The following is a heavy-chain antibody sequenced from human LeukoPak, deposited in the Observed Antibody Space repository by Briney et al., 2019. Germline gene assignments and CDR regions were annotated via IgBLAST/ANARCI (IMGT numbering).Heavy chain of an antibody. J-gene: IGHJ4*02. V-gene: IGHV4-4*07. CDR2: IYTSGST. Sequence: KTSETLSLTCSVSGGSFSNYYWSWIRQPAGKGLEWIGRIYTSGSTNYNPSLKSRVTMSVDTSQKEVSLTLTSMTAADTAVYFCARGSGSYRPFYFFDYWGQGTLVTVSS. CDR1: GGSFSNYY. CDR3: ARGSGSYRPFYFFDY. D-gene: IGHD1-26*01.